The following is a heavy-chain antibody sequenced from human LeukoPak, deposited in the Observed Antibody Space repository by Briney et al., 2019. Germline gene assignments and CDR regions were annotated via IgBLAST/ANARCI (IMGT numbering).Heavy chain of an antibody. D-gene: IGHD6-19*01. CDR3: ASSLRRSSGWSTSDY. Sequence: GESLRISCKGSGYSFSTYWITWVRQMPGKGLEWLGIIYPGDSTTRYSPSFQGQVTISADKSISTAYLQWSSLKASDTAMYYCASSLRRSSGWSTSDYWGQGTLVTVSS. CDR1: GYSFSTYW. CDR2: IYPGDSTT. J-gene: IGHJ4*02. V-gene: IGHV5-51*01.